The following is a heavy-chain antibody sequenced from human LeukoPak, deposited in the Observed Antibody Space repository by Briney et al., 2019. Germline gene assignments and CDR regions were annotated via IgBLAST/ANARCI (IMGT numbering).Heavy chain of an antibody. CDR1: GFTFSSYW. J-gene: IGHJ4*02. CDR3: ARAQRGSYCCFDY. V-gene: IGHV3-7*01. CDR2: IKQDGSEK. D-gene: IGHD1-26*01. Sequence: PGGSLRLSCAASGFTFSSYWMSWVRQAPGKGLEWVANIKQDGSEKYYVDSVKGRFTISRDNAKNSLYLQMNSLRAEDTAVYYCARAQRGSYCCFDYWGQGTLVTVSS.